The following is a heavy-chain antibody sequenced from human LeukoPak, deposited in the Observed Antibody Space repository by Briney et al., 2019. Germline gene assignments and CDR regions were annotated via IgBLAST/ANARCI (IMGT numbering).Heavy chain of an antibody. CDR3: ARVSTYYDFWSGCYRFDH. V-gene: IGHV1-2*02. D-gene: IGHD3-3*01. Sequence: GASVKVSFKASGYTFTCYYMHWVRQAPGQGLEWMGFINPNSGGTNTAQKFQGRVTMTRDKSISTAYMELSRLRSDDTAVYYGARVSTYYDFWSGCYRFDHWGQGTLVTVSS. J-gene: IGHJ5*02. CDR1: GYTFTCYY. CDR2: INPNSGGT.